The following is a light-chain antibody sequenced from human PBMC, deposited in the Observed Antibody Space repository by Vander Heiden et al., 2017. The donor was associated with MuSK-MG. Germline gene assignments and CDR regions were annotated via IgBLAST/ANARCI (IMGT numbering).Light chain of an antibody. V-gene: IGLV3-1*01. CDR1: VGVLQHKY. CDR3: QAWLPTTVV. J-gene: IGLJ2*01. CDR2: DNK. Sequence: LTQAPSMSVSPGQTATITCSGDVGVLQHKYVSWYQMKPGQSPVLVIFDNKDRPSGIPERFSGSNSGTTATLTISGTQAMDEADYYCQAWLPTTVVFGGGTKLTVL.